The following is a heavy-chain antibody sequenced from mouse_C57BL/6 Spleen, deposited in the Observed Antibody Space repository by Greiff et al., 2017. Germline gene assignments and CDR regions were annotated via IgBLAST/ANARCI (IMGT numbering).Heavy chain of an antibody. CDR1: GYTFTDYY. D-gene: IGHD1-1*01. J-gene: IGHJ4*01. Sequence: EVQLQQSGPELVKPGASVKISCKASGYTFTDYYMNWVKQSHGKSLEWIGDINPNNGGTSYNQKFKGKATLTVDKSSSTAYMELRSLTSEDSAVYYCAGGITTVVAHYYAMDYWGQGTSVTVSS. CDR3: AGGITTVVAHYYAMDY. V-gene: IGHV1-26*01. CDR2: INPNNGGT.